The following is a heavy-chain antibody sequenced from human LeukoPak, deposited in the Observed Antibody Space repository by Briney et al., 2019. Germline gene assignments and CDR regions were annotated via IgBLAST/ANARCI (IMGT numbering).Heavy chain of an antibody. CDR2: IYYSGST. Sequence: SETLSLTCTVSGGSVSSGYYYWSWIRQPPGKGLEWIGYIYYSGSTNYNPSLKSRVTTSVDTSKNQFSLKLSSVTPEDTAVYYCTRDGIRVLDYWGQGILVTVSS. CDR3: TRDGIRVLDY. V-gene: IGHV4-61*01. J-gene: IGHJ4*02. D-gene: IGHD1-1*01. CDR1: GGSVSSGYYY.